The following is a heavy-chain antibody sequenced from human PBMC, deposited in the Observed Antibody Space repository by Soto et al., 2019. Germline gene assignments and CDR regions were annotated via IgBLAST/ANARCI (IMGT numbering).Heavy chain of an antibody. CDR2: IYYSGST. D-gene: IGHD3-9*01. J-gene: IGHJ3*02. Sequence: PSETLSLTCTVSGGSISSGGYYWSWIRQHPGKGLEWIGYIYYSGSTNYNPSLKSRVTISVDTSKNQFSLKLSSVTAADTAVYNCARVRTYYDILTGYYAHDAFDIWGQGTMVTVSS. V-gene: IGHV4-61*08. CDR1: GGSISSGGYY. CDR3: ARVRTYYDILTGYYAHDAFDI.